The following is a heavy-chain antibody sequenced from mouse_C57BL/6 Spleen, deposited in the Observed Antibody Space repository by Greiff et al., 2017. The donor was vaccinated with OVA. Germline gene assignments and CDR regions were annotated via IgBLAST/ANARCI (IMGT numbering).Heavy chain of an antibody. V-gene: IGHV1-61*01. CDR2: IYPSDSET. Sequence: VQLQQSGAELVRPGSSVKLSCKASGYTFTSYWMDWVKQRPGQGLEWIGNIYPSDSETHYNQKFKDKATLTVDKSSSTAYMQLSSLTSEDSAVYYCARSGTGTVYFDYWGKAPLSQSPQ. CDR1: GYTFTSYW. CDR3: ARSGTGTVYFDY. D-gene: IGHD4-1*01. J-gene: IGHJ2*01.